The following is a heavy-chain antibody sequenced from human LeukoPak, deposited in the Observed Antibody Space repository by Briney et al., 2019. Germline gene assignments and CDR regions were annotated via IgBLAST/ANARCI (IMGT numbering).Heavy chain of an antibody. CDR2: IWYDGSND. J-gene: IGHJ4*02. D-gene: IGHD3-10*01. CDR1: GFSFRDYG. V-gene: IGHV3-33*01. CDR3: ARDYGSGSPFDY. Sequence: GGSLRLSCAASGFSFRDYGMHWVRQAPGKGLEWLAVIWYDGSNDRYADSVKGRFTIARDNSKNTLYVQMNSLRAEDTAVYYCARDYGSGSPFDYWGQGTLVTVSS.